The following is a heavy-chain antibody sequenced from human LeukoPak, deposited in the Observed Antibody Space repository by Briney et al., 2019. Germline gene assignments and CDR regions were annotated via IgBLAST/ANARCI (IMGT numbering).Heavy chain of an antibody. CDR2: ISAYNGNT. D-gene: IGHD3-22*01. J-gene: IGHJ4*02. CDR3: ARDSYYYDSSGYYGVLDY. V-gene: IGHV1-18*01. Sequence: GASVKVSCKASGYTFTSYGISWVRQAPGQGLEWMGWISAYNGNTNYAQKFQGRVTMTRDTSISTAYMELSRLRSDDTAVYYCARDSYYYDSSGYYGVLDYWGQGTLVTVSS. CDR1: GYTFTSYG.